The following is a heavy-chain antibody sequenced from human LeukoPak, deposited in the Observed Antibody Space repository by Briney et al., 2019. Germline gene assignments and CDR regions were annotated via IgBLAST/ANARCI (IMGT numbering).Heavy chain of an antibody. V-gene: IGHV1-46*01. CDR1: GYTFTHYY. Sequence: ASVKVSCKASGYTFTHYYIHWVRQAPGQGLEWMGIIKPSGGSTTYTQKFQGRVTLTRDTSTSTVYMELSSLRSEDTAVYYCARSPYTYGSLFYLDYWGQGTLVTVSS. D-gene: IGHD5-18*01. J-gene: IGHJ4*02. CDR2: IKPSGGST. CDR3: ARSPYTYGSLFYLDY.